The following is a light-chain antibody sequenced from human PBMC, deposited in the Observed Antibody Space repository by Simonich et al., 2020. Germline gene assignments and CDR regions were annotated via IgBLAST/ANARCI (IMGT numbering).Light chain of an antibody. CDR2: EDN. J-gene: IGLJ3*02. CDR3: QSYDSSIWV. CDR1: SGSIASNY. V-gene: IGLV6-57*03. Sequence: NFMLTQPHSVSESPGKTVTISCTRSSGSIASNYVQWYQKRPGSAPTTVIYEDNQRPSGVPERFSGSIDSSSNSASLTISGLKTEDEADYYCQSYDSSIWVFGGGTKLTVL.